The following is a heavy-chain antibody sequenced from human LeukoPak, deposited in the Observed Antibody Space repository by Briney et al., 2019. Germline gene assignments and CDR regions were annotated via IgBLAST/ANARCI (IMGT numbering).Heavy chain of an antibody. D-gene: IGHD6-19*01. J-gene: IGHJ4*02. CDR2: INPNSGGT. V-gene: IGHV1-2*02. Sequence: ASVKVSCKASGYTFSGYYMHWGRQAPGQGLEWMGWINPNSGGTNYAQKFQGRVTMTRDTSISTAYMELNRLRSDDTAVYYCARGTIAVTGTIDFWGQGTLVTVSS. CDR1: GYTFSGYY. CDR3: ARGTIAVTGTIDF.